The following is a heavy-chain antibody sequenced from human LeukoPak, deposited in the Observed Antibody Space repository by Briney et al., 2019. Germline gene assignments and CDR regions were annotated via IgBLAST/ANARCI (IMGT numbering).Heavy chain of an antibody. Sequence: GGSLRLSCAASGFTFSSYATSWVRQAPGKGLEWVSAISGSGGSTYYADSVKGRFTISRDNSKNTLYLQMNSLRAEDTAVYYCAKQYYDFWSGYSRSGNFDYWGQGTLVTVSS. CDR3: AKQYYDFWSGYSRSGNFDY. J-gene: IGHJ4*02. D-gene: IGHD3-3*01. CDR1: GFTFSSYA. CDR2: ISGSGGST. V-gene: IGHV3-23*01.